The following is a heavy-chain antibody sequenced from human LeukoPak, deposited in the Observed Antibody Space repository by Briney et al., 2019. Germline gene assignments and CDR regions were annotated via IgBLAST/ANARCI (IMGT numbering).Heavy chain of an antibody. J-gene: IGHJ3*02. D-gene: IGHD3-22*01. Sequence: TGGSLRLSCAASGFTFSSYWMYWVRQAPGKGLVWVARINSDGSSITYADSVKGRFTISRDNAKNTLYLQMSSLRAEDTAVYYCPRVASKGTMIDTFDRCSQGTMVTVSS. CDR1: GFTFSSYW. CDR3: PRVASKGTMIDTFDR. CDR2: INSDGSSI. V-gene: IGHV3-74*03.